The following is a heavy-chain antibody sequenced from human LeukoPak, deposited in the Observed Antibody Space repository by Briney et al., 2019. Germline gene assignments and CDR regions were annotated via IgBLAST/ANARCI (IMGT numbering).Heavy chain of an antibody. V-gene: IGHV3-23*01. CDR1: GFTFSGYA. D-gene: IGHD3-16*02. Sequence: PGGSLRLSCAASGFTFSGYAMSWVRQAPGKGLEWVSAISGSGGSTYYADSVKGRFTISRDNSKNTLYLQMNSLRAEDTAVYYCAKAPAYVWGSYRFDYWGQGTLVTVSS. J-gene: IGHJ4*02. CDR2: ISGSGGST. CDR3: AKAPAYVWGSYRFDY.